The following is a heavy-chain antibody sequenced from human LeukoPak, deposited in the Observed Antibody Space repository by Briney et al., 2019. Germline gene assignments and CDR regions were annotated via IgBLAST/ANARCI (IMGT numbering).Heavy chain of an antibody. CDR1: GGTFSSYA. CDR2: IIPIFGTA. CDR3: ARERSDAFDI. J-gene: IGHJ3*02. Sequence: SVKVSCKASGGTFSSYAISWVRQAPGQGLEWMGGIIPIFGTANYAQKFQGRVMITADESTSTAYMELSSLRSEDTAVYYCARERSDAFDIWGQGTMVTVSS. V-gene: IGHV1-69*13.